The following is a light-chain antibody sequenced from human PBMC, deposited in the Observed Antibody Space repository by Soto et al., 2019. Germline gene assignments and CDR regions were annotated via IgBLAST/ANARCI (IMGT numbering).Light chain of an antibody. Sequence: LTQPASVSGSPGQSITISCTGTSSDVGGYNYVSWYQQHPAKAPKLMIYDVSNRPSGVSNRFSGSKSGNTASLTIPGLQAEDEADYYCYSYTTSSTYVFGTGTKVTVL. CDR3: YSYTTSSTYV. CDR1: SSDVGGYNY. V-gene: IGLV2-14*01. J-gene: IGLJ1*01. CDR2: DVS.